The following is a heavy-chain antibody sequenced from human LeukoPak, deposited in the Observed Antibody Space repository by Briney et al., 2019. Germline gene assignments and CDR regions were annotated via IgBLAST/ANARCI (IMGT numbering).Heavy chain of an antibody. D-gene: IGHD3-10*01. Sequence: PGGXLRLSCAASGFTFPNYAMNWVRQAPGKGLERVSAISATGHSTPYADSGKGRVTLSRDKYKNTLCRQKDRQRDKDTALYNCAKDIYSGLGNYKWGTFDIWGHGTMVTVSS. CDR3: AKDIYSGLGNYKWGTFDI. V-gene: IGHV3-23*01. CDR1: GFTFPNYA. J-gene: IGHJ3*02. CDR2: ISATGHST.